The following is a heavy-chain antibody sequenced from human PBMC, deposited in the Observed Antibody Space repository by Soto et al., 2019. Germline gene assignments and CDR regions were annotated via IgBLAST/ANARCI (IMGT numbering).Heavy chain of an antibody. D-gene: IGHD5-12*01. J-gene: IGHJ4*02. CDR1: GGSISSYY. Sequence: SETLSLTCTVSGGSISSYYWSWIRQPPGKGLEWIGYIYYSGSTNYNPSLKSRVTISVDTSKNQFSLKLSSVTTADTAVYYCARLPISGYGKTFDYWGQGTLVTVSS. V-gene: IGHV4-59*08. CDR2: IYYSGST. CDR3: ARLPISGYGKTFDY.